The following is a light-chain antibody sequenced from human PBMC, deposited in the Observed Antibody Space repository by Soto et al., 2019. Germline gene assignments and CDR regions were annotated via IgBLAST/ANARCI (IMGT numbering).Light chain of an antibody. Sequence: HSVLTQPASVSGSPGQSITISCTGTSSDIGGYKDVSWYQQHPGKAPQVLIFEVSYRPYGISNRFSGSKSGNVASLTISGLQAEDEADYYCCSYRSGTSPYYVFGTGTKV. CDR1: SSDIGGYKD. CDR2: EVS. V-gene: IGLV2-14*03. J-gene: IGLJ1*01. CDR3: CSYRSGTSPYYV.